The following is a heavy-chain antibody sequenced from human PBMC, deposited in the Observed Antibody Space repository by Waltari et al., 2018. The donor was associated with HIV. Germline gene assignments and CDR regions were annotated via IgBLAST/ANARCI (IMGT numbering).Heavy chain of an antibody. CDR3: VTSGYNFVEFGHRLDF. CDR1: GLTFYWFA. D-gene: IGHD5-18*01. J-gene: IGHJ4*02. V-gene: IGHV3-23*01. Sequence: EVQFLGSGGELGRPGGSSRLACVASGLTFYWFAMTWVRQAPGKGLEWVSSISRSASATYYADSVKGRATISRDNSMDMLSLHINSLTVDDAAVYHCVTSGYNFVEFGHRLDFWGRGILVTVS. CDR2: ISRSASAT.